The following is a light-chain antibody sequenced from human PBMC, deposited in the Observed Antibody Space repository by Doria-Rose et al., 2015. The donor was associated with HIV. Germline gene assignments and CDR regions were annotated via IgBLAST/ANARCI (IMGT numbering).Light chain of an antibody. Sequence: EIVLTQSPGTLPLSPGERATLSCRASQSFSSTYLAWYQQNPGQAPSLLMYDGSTRATGIPDRFSASGSGTDVTLTINRLEPEDFALYYCHQYGTSWTFGQGTKVEI. J-gene: IGKJ1*01. CDR3: HQYGTSWT. CDR1: QSFSSTY. V-gene: IGKV3-20*01. CDR2: DGS.